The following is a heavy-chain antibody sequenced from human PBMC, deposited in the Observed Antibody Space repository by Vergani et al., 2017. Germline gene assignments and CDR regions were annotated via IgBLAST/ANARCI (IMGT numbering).Heavy chain of an antibody. V-gene: IGHV3-30*02. CDR2: IRNDGSNK. J-gene: IGHJ4*01. Sequence: QVQLVESGGGVVQPGGSLRLSCAASTFTFTNYGMHWVRQAPGRGLEWVAFIRNDGSNKYFLESVKGRFIISRDNSKNTVDLEMNSLRAEDTAIYYCVKEKIDLGSYFFDSWGHGILVTVSS. CDR1: TFTFTNYG. CDR3: VKEKIDLGSYFFDS. D-gene: IGHD2/OR15-2a*01.